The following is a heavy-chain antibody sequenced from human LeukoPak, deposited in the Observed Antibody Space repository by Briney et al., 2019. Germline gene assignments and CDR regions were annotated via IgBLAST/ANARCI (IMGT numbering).Heavy chain of an antibody. V-gene: IGHV3-23*01. J-gene: IGHJ4*02. CDR2: IGSSGSTT. CDR3: AKLGGGVTVTGLRYFDY. CDR1: GFTFSNYG. Sequence: GGSLRLSCAASGFTFSNYGLSWDRQAPGKGLEWVSGIGSSGSTTYYADSVKGRFTISRDNSKNTLYLQMNSLRAEDTAVYYCAKLGGGVTVTGLRYFDYWGQGTLVTVSS. D-gene: IGHD6-19*01.